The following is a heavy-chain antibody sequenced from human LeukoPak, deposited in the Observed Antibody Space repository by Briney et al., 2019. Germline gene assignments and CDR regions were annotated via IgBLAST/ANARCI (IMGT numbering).Heavy chain of an antibody. Sequence: PGGSLRLSCAASGFTFSSYLMSWVRQAPGKGLEWVANIKQDGSEKYYVDSVKGRFTISRDNAKNSLYLQMNSLRAEDTAVYYCASSAAARYYYYYYMDVWGKGTTVAVSS. D-gene: IGHD6-13*01. J-gene: IGHJ6*03. CDR2: IKQDGSEK. CDR1: GFTFSSYL. CDR3: ASSAAARYYYYYYMDV. V-gene: IGHV3-7*01.